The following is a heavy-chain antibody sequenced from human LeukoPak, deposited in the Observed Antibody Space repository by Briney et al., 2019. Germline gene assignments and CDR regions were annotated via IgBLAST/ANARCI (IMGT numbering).Heavy chain of an antibody. CDR1: GGSFSGYY. Sequence: SETLSLTCAVYGGSFSGYYWSWIRQPPGKGLEWIGEINHSGSTNYNPSLKSRVTISVDTSKNQFSLKLSSVTAADTAVYYCARGLVGCSGGSCYSHDYWGQGTLVTVSS. CDR3: ARGLVGCSGGSCYSHDY. V-gene: IGHV4-34*01. D-gene: IGHD2-15*01. CDR2: INHSGST. J-gene: IGHJ4*02.